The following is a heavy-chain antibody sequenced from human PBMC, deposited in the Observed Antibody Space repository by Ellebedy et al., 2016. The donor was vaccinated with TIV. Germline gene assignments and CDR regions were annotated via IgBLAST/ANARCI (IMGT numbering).Heavy chain of an antibody. CDR2: INSDGSST. CDR3: ARNRYCSGGDCYALGY. Sequence: GESLKISCAASGFTFSSYWMHWVRQAPGKGMVLVSLINSDGSSTSYADSVKGRFTISRDNAKNTLYLQMNSLRAEDTAVYYCARNRYCSGGDCYALGYWGQGTLVTVSS. J-gene: IGHJ4*02. V-gene: IGHV3-74*01. D-gene: IGHD2-15*01. CDR1: GFTFSSYW.